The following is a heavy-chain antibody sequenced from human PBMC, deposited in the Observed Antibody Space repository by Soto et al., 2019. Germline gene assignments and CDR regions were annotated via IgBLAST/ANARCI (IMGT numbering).Heavy chain of an antibody. CDR1: GFTFSSYW. CDR3: ARVGSGSYWFDY. V-gene: IGHV3-74*01. D-gene: IGHD1-26*01. J-gene: IGHJ4*02. Sequence: EVQLVESGGGLVQPGGSLRLSCAVSGFTFSSYWMHWVRQAPGKGLVWVSRIKTDGSSTNYADSVKGRFTISRDNAKNTLYLQLNSLRAEDTALYYCARVGSGSYWFDYWGQGTLVTVSS. CDR2: IKTDGSST.